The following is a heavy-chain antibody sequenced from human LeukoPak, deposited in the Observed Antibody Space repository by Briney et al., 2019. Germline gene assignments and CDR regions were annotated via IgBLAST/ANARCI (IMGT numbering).Heavy chain of an antibody. V-gene: IGHV3-66*02. CDR1: GFTFSTYY. D-gene: IGHD1-26*01. CDR3: ARELTVGATIDY. CDR2: IYGGGDS. Sequence: GGSLRLSCAASGFTFSTYYMSWVRQAPGKGLEWVSGIYGGGDSYYAESVTGRFTISRDNSRNTLHLQMNSLRGEDTAVYYCARELTVGATIDYWGQGTLVTVSS. J-gene: IGHJ4*02.